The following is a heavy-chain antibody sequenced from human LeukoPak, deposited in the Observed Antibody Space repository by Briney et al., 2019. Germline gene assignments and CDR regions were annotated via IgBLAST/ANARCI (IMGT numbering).Heavy chain of an antibody. V-gene: IGHV3-7*02. CDR1: GFTFSSYA. CDR2: IKQDGSEK. CDR3: ARGGGNAPRPIDY. J-gene: IGHJ4*02. D-gene: IGHD4-23*01. Sequence: GGSLRLSCAASGFTFSSYAMNWVRQAPGKGLEWVANIKQDGSEKYYVDSVKGRFTISRDNAKNSLYLQMNSLRAEDTAVYYCARGGGNAPRPIDYWGQRTLVTVSS.